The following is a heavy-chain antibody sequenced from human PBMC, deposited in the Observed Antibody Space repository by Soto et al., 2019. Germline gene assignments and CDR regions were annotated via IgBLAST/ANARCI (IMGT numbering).Heavy chain of an antibody. CDR1: GGSISSSSYY. Sequence: PSETLSLTCTVSGGSISSSSYYWGWIRQPPGKGLEWIGSIYYSGSTYYNPSLKSRVTISVDTSKNQFSLKLSSVTAADTAVYSCASHLQVGGSIAARDPYDSGGRGTRVTVSS. J-gene: IGHJ4*02. D-gene: IGHD6-6*01. V-gene: IGHV4-39*01. CDR3: ASHLQVGGSIAARDPYDS. CDR2: IYYSGST.